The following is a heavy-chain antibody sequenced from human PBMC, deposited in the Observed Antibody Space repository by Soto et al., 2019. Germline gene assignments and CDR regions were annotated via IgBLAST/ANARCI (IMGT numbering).Heavy chain of an antibody. CDR1: GFSLNSYP. CDR3: ARDQGNNWDLDY. V-gene: IGHV3-48*01. J-gene: IGHJ4*02. D-gene: IGHD1-1*01. CDR2: IRTSTSML. Sequence: GGSLRLSCAASGFSLNSYPMNWVRQVPGKGLEWVAYIRTSTSMLYYADSVKGRFTISIDSAKNSLNLQMNSLRVEDTAVYYCARDQGNNWDLDYWGQGTLVTVSS.